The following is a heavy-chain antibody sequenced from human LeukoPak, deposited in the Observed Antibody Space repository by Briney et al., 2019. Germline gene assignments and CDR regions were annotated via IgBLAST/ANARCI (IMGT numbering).Heavy chain of an antibody. Sequence: GESLQISCQGSGYSFTSYWIGWVRPMPGKGLAWVGIIYPGDSDTRYSPSFQGQVTISADKSISTAYLQWSSLKASDTAMYYCAREYYYGSGSYLDYWGQGTLVTVSS. D-gene: IGHD3-10*01. CDR1: GYSFTSYW. CDR3: AREYYYGSGSYLDY. CDR2: IYPGDSDT. V-gene: IGHV5-51*01. J-gene: IGHJ4*02.